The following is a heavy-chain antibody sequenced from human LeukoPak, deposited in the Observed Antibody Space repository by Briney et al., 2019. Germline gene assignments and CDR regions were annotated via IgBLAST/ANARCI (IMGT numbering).Heavy chain of an antibody. CDR3: ARDAYYYGSGSYPDY. Sequence: ASVKVSCKASGYTFTSYGISWVRQAPGQGLEWMGWINPNSGGTNYAQKFQGWVTMTRDTSISTAYMELSRLRSDDTAVYYCARDAYYYGSGSYPDYWGQGTLVTVSS. D-gene: IGHD3-10*01. J-gene: IGHJ4*02. V-gene: IGHV1-2*04. CDR2: INPNSGGT. CDR1: GYTFTSYG.